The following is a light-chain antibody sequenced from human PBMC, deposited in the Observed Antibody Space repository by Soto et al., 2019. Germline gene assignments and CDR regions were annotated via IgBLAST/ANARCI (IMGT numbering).Light chain of an antibody. CDR3: SSYTSSSTRV. Sequence: QSALTQPASVSGSPGQSITISCTGTSSDVGGYNYVSWYQQHPGKAPKLMIYEVSNRPSGVSNRFSGSKPGNTASLTLSGLQAEDEADYYCSSYTSSSTRVFGGGTKLTVL. V-gene: IGLV2-14*01. CDR2: EVS. J-gene: IGLJ3*02. CDR1: SSDVGGYNY.